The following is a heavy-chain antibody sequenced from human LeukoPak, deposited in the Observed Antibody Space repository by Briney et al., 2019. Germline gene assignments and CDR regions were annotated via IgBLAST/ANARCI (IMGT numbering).Heavy chain of an antibody. D-gene: IGHD2-15*01. CDR1: GFTFDDYG. V-gene: IGHV3-20*04. CDR3: ARDRYCSGGSCYTERYFDY. Sequence: SGGSLRLSCAASGFTFDDYGMSWVRQAPGKGLEWVSGINWNGGSTGYADSVKGRFTISRDNAKNSLYPQMNSLRAEGTALYYCARDRYCSGGSCYTERYFDYWGQGTLVTVSS. CDR2: INWNGGST. J-gene: IGHJ4*02.